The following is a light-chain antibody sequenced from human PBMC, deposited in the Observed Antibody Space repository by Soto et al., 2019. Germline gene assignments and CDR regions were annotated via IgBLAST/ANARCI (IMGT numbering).Light chain of an antibody. CDR2: SAS. V-gene: IGKV3-15*01. Sequence: EVVMTQSPATLSVSPGDRATLSCRASQSVDTNVVWYQQKPGQPPRLLVHSASIRATGVPARFTGIGSGTDFTLTISGLQSDDFAIYYCQQYIDSPTFGQGTKVEIK. CDR1: QSVDTN. J-gene: IGKJ1*01. CDR3: QQYIDSPT.